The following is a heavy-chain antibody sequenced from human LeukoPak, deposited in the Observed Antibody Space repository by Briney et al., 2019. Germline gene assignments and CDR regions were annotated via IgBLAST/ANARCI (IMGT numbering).Heavy chain of an antibody. D-gene: IGHD2-2*01. CDR2: INHSGST. Sequence: SETLSLTCAVYGGSFSGYYWSWLRQPPGKGLEWIGEINHSGSTNYNPSLKSRVTISVDTSKNQFSLKLSSVTAADTAVYYCPRVTLLPSTIKNNWFDPWGQGTLVTVSS. V-gene: IGHV4-34*01. J-gene: IGHJ5*02. CDR1: GGSFSGYY. CDR3: PRVTLLPSTIKNNWFDP.